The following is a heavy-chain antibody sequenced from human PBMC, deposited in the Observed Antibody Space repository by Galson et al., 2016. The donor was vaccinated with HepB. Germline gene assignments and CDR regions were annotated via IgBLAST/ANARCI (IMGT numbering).Heavy chain of an antibody. CDR2: ISYDASSL. Sequence: SLRLSCAASGFPFSAYGMSWVRQAPGKGLEWVSDISYDASSLHYADSVKGRFTVSRDNSGHPLYLQMKSLIPEDPAVYYFVVTVYYRWGRGTLVTVSS. V-gene: IGHV3-30*03. CDR3: VVTVYYR. D-gene: IGHD3-9*01. CDR1: GFPFSAYG. J-gene: IGHJ5*02.